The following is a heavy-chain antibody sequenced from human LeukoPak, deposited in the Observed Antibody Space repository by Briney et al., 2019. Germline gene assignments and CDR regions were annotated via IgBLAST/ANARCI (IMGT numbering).Heavy chain of an antibody. V-gene: IGHV1-46*03. CDR1: GYTFITYY. Sequence: ASVKVSCKASGYTFITYYIHWVRQAPGLRPEWMGIMNPYGGRTTYAQKFQGRLTVTSDTSTSTAYLVLSSLTSEDTAVYYCARGSISSAHSGYGDAFDIWGQGTMVTVSS. CDR3: ARGSISSAHSGYGDAFDI. CDR2: MNPYGGRT. J-gene: IGHJ3*02. D-gene: IGHD5-12*01.